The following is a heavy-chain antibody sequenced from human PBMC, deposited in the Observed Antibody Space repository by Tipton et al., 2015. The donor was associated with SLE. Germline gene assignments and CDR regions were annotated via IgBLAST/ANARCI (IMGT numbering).Heavy chain of an antibody. CDR2: IYYSGST. D-gene: IGHD3-16*01. Sequence: TLSLTCTVSGGSISSSSYYWGWIRQHPGKGLEWIGYIYYSGSTNYDPSLKSRVTISVDTSKNQFSLKLSSVTAADTAVYYCARERAGGGNYFDYWGQGTLVTVSS. V-gene: IGHV4-61*01. CDR3: ARERAGGGNYFDY. CDR1: GGSISSSSYY. J-gene: IGHJ4*02.